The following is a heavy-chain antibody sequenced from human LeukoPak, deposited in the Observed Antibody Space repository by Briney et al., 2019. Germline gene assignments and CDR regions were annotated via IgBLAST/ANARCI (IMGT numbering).Heavy chain of an antibody. J-gene: IGHJ4*02. D-gene: IGHD6-19*01. Sequence: GGSLRLSCAASGFTFNKYWMSWVRQAPGKGLEWVANINQDGSEKYYVDSVKGRFTISRDNAKNSLYLQMNSLRAEDTAVYYCARKFGSSGWYPYWGQGTLVTVSS. CDR3: ARKFGSSGWYPY. CDR2: INQDGSEK. CDR1: GFTFNKYW. V-gene: IGHV3-7*03.